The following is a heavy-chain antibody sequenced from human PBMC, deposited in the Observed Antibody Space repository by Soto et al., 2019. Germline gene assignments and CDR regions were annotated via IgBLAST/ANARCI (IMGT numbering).Heavy chain of an antibody. CDR2: IKQDGSEK. CDR3: ARNGPYHSYYYYYGMDV. CDR1: GFTFSSYW. D-gene: IGHD1-1*01. Sequence: GSLRLSCAASGFTFSSYWMSWVRQAPGKGLEWVANIKQDGSEKCYVDSVKGRFTISRDNAKNSLYLQMNSLRAEDTAVYYCARNGPYHSYYYYYGMDVWGQGTTVTVSS. J-gene: IGHJ6*02. V-gene: IGHV3-7*03.